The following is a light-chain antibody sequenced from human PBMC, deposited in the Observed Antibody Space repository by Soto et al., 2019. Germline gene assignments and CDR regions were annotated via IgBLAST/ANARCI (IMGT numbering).Light chain of an antibody. CDR3: QQYNSWPPIT. CDR1: QSVRTK. Sequence: IVIAKSPDSLSLSPLEVAGLXCRTSQSVRTKLAWYQQKAGQAPRLLIYGASTRATGIPDRFSGSGSGTEFTLTISSLQSEDFAVYYCQQYNSWPPITFGQGTRVEI. J-gene: IGKJ5*01. V-gene: IGKV3-15*01. CDR2: GAS.